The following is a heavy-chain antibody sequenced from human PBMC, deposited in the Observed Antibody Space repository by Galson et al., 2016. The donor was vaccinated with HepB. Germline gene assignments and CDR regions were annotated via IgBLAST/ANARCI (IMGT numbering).Heavy chain of an antibody. D-gene: IGHD4-17*01. Sequence: SLRLSCAASEFNISRFAMHWVRQAPGKGLEWVALIWSDGNDKYYADSVKGRFTISRDNSKNPLYLQMDSPRREDTAVYYCATALDYGDPDNWGLGTLVTVSS. J-gene: IGHJ4*02. V-gene: IGHV3-33*01. CDR3: ATALDYGDPDN. CDR2: IWSDGNDK. CDR1: EFNISRFA.